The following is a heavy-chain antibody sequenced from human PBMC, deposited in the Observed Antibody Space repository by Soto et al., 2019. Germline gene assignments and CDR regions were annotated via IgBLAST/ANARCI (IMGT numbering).Heavy chain of an antibody. V-gene: IGHV4-30-2*01. J-gene: IGHJ4*02. CDR2: IYHSGST. D-gene: IGHD3-10*01. CDR3: PRWDGSGADFDY. Sequence: SETLSLTCAVSGGSISSGGYSWSWIRQPPGKGLEWIGYIYHSGSTYYNPSLKSRVTISVDRSKNQFSLKLSSVTAADTAVYYCPRWDGSGADFDYRALGTPVPVSS. CDR1: GGSISSGGYS.